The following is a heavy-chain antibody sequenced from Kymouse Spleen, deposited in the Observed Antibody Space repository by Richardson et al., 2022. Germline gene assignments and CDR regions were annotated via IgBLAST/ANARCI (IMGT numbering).Heavy chain of an antibody. CDR1: GFTFSSYG. D-gene: IGHD1-20*01,IGHD1-7*01. V-gene: IGHV3-30*18. Sequence: QVQLVESGGGVVQPGRSLRLSCAASGFTFSSYGMHWVRQAPGKGLEWVAVISYDGSNKYYADSVKGRFTISRDNSKNTLYLQMNSLRAEDTAVYYCAKDVTGTDYYYYGMDVWGQGTTVTVSS. J-gene: IGHJ6*02. CDR3: AKDVTGTDYYYYGMDV. CDR2: ISYDGSNK.